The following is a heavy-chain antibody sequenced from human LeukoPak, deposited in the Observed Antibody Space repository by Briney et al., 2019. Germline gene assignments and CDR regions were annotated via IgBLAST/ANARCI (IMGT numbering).Heavy chain of an antibody. J-gene: IGHJ3*02. CDR2: INPSGGST. V-gene: IGHV1-46*01. Sequence: ASVKVSCKASGYTFTSYYMDWVRQAPGQGLEWMGIINPSGGSTSYAQKFQGRVTMTRDTSTSTLYMELSSLRSEDTAVYYCARDLRDAFDIWGQGTMVTVSS. CDR1: GYTFTSYY. CDR3: ARDLRDAFDI.